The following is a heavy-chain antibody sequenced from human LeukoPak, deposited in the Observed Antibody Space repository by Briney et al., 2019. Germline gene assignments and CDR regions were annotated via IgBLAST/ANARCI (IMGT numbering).Heavy chain of an antibody. V-gene: IGHV3-23*01. J-gene: IGHJ4*02. CDR2: ISGSGSGT. D-gene: IGHD5-24*01. CDR3: ARSGTEDGYNIYFDH. CDR1: GFTFSTYA. Sequence: GGSLRLSCATSGFTFSTYAMSWVRQAPGKGLEWVSLISGSGSGTHYADSVKGRFTISRDNSKNMLCLHMNTLRADHTAVYYCARSGTEDGYNIYFDHWGQGTLVTVSS.